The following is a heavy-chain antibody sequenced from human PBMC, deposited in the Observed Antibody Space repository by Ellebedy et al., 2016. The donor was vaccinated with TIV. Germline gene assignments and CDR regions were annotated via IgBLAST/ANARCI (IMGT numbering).Heavy chain of an antibody. CDR1: GGSFSGYY. J-gene: IGHJ6*02. CDR2: INHRGST. CDR3: ARELSTRYYGSGRNVYGVDV. Sequence: MPSETLSLTCGVYGGSFSGYYWHWIRQPPGNALGCTGDINHRGSTNYNPSLKSRVTISVDTSKNQFSLRLSSVTAADTAVYYCARELSTRYYGSGRNVYGVDVWGQGTTVTVSS. D-gene: IGHD3-10*01. V-gene: IGHV4-34*01.